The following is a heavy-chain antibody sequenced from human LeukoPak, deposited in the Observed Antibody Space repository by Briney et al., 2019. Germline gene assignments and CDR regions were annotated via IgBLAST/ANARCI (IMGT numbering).Heavy chain of an antibody. V-gene: IGHV4-34*01. J-gene: IGHJ6*03. Sequence: SETLSLTCAVYGGSFSGYYWSWIRQPPGKGLEWIGEINHSGSTNYNPSLKSRVTISVDTSKNQFSLKLSSVTAADTAVYYCARRPIAARPGLYYYYMDVWGKGTTVTVSS. CDR3: ARRPIAARPGLYYYYMDV. CDR2: INHSGST. CDR1: GGSFSGYY. D-gene: IGHD6-6*01.